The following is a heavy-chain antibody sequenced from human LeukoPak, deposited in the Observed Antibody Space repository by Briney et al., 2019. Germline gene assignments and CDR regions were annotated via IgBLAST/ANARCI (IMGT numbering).Heavy chain of an antibody. CDR3: ARTLREGRFDP. CDR1: GGSISSYY. V-gene: IGHV4-59*01. J-gene: IGHJ5*02. D-gene: IGHD1-26*01. CDR2: IYYSGST. Sequence: SETLSLTCTVSGGSISSYYWSWIRQPPGKGLEWIGYIYYSGSTNYNPSLKSRVTISVDTSKNQFSLKLSSVTAADTAVYYCARTLREGRFDPWGQGTLVTVSS.